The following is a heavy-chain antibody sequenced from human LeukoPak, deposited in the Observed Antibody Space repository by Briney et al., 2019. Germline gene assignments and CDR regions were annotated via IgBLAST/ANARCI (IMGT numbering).Heavy chain of an antibody. V-gene: IGHV1-24*01. Sequence: GASVKVSCKVSGYTLTELSMHWVRQAPGKGLEWMGGFDPEDGETIYARKFQGRVTMTEDTSTDTAYMELSSLRSEDTAVYYCATVPRAYDYYGMDVWGQGTTVTVSS. CDR1: GYTLTELS. D-gene: IGHD2-8*01. J-gene: IGHJ6*02. CDR3: ATVPRAYDYYGMDV. CDR2: FDPEDGET.